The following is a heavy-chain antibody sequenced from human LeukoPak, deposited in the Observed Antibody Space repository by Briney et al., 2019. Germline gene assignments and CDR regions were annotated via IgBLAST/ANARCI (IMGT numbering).Heavy chain of an antibody. J-gene: IGHJ4*02. V-gene: IGHV4-34*01. Sequence: KTSETLSLTCAVYGGSFSGYYWSWIRQPPGKGLEWIGEINHSGSTNYNPSLKGRVTISVDTSKNQFSLKLSSVTAADTAVYYCARNVRGVSIGRFDYWGQGTLVTVSS. CDR2: INHSGST. CDR1: GGSFSGYY. D-gene: IGHD3-10*02. CDR3: ARNVRGVSIGRFDY.